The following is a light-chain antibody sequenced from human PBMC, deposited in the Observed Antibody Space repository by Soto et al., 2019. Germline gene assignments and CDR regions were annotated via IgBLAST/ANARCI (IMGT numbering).Light chain of an antibody. Sequence: QSVLTQPASVSGSPGQSITISCTGTSSDFGGYKHVSWYQHHPGKAPKLMIYEVSNRPSGVSNRFSGSKSGYTASLTISGLQAQDEADYYCQSYDNDLSVVFGGGTKLTVL. CDR3: QSYDNDLSVV. J-gene: IGLJ2*01. CDR2: EVS. CDR1: SSDFGGYKH. V-gene: IGLV2-14*01.